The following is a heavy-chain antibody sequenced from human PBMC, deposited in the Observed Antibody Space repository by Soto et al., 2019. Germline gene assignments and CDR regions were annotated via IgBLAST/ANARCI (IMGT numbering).Heavy chain of an antibody. CDR1: GFTFSDHY. J-gene: IGHJ4*02. Sequence: EVQVVESGGGLVQPGGSLRLSCAASGFTFSDHYMDWVRQAPGMGLEWVGRIRKKPNSYTTEYAASVKGRFTISRDDSKNSLYLQMNSLKTEDTAMYYCVRVNGNYYFDYWGQGTLVTVSS. CDR2: IRKKPNSYTT. V-gene: IGHV3-72*01. CDR3: VRVNGNYYFDY. D-gene: IGHD2-8*01.